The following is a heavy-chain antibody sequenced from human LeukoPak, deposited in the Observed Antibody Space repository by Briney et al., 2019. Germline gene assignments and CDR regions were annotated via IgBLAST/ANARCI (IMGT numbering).Heavy chain of an antibody. CDR2: INHSGST. CDR3: ATLPRDY. V-gene: IGHV4-34*01. Sequence: SETLSLTCAVYGGSFSGYYWSWIRQPPGKGLEWIGEINHSGSTNYNPSLKSRVTISVDTSKKQFCLKLSSVTAADTAVYYCATLPRDYWGQGTLVTVSS. J-gene: IGHJ4*02. CDR1: GGSFSGYY.